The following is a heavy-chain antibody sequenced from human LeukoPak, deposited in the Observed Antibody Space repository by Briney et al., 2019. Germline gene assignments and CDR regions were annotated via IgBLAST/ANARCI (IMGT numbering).Heavy chain of an antibody. CDR1: GGTFSSYA. V-gene: IGHV1-69*04. CDR3: ARGSTQNWFDP. J-gene: IGHJ5*02. Sequence: ALVKVSCKASGGTFSSYAISWVRQAPGQGLEWMGRIIPILGIANYAQKFQGRVTITADKSTSTAYMELSSLRSEDTAVYYCARGSTQNWFDPWGQGTLVTVSS. D-gene: IGHD2-2*01. CDR2: IIPILGIA.